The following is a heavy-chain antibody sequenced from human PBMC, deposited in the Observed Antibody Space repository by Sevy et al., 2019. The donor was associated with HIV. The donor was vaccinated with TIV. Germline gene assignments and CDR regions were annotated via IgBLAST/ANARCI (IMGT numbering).Heavy chain of an antibody. D-gene: IGHD4-17*01. J-gene: IGHJ3*02. V-gene: IGHV3-21*01. CDR2: ISGGGTYI. Sequence: GGSLRLSCATSEFTCSSYSMNWVRQAPGNGLEWVSSISGGGTYIYYADSVKGRFTISRDNAKNSLSLQMNSLRAEDTAVYYCARGTHDYGDYDRDAFDIWGQGTMVTVSS. CDR3: ARGTHDYGDYDRDAFDI. CDR1: EFTCSSYS.